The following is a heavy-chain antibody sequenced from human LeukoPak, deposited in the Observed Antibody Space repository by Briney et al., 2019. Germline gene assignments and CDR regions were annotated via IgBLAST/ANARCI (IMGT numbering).Heavy chain of an antibody. CDR2: IYYSGST. V-gene: IGHV4-39*07. CDR1: GGSISSGSYY. J-gene: IGHJ4*02. Sequence: SETLSLTCTVSGGSISSGSYYWSWIRQPAGKGLEWIGSIYYSGSTYYNPSLKSRVTISVDTSKNQFSLKLSSVTAADTAVYYCARDTVGTTLDYWGQGTLVTVSS. D-gene: IGHD1-26*01. CDR3: ARDTVGTTLDY.